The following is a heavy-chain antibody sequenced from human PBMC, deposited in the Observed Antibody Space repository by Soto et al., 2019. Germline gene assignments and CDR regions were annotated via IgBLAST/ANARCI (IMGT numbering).Heavy chain of an antibody. CDR1: GGSFSCYY. CDR2: INHSGST. CDR3: ARDHYGDYDY. D-gene: IGHD4-17*01. Sequence: SETLSLTCAVYGGSFSCYYWSWIRQPPGKGLEWIGEINHSGSTNYNPSLKSRVTISVDTSKNQFSLKLSSVTAADTAVYYCARDHYGDYDYWGQGTLVTVSS. J-gene: IGHJ4*02. V-gene: IGHV4-34*01.